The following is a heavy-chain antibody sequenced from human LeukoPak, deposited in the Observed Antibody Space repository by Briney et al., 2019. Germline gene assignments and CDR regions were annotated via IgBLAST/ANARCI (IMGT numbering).Heavy chain of an antibody. D-gene: IGHD5-24*01. J-gene: IGHJ6*02. CDR1: GFTFSSYE. CDR3: ARDRRWLQKGYYSYYGMDV. CDR2: ISSSGTTL. V-gene: IGHV3-48*03. Sequence: PGGSLRLSCAASGFTFSSYEMNWVRQAPGKGLEWVSYISSSGTTLYYADSVKGRFTISRDNAKNSLYLQMNSLRAEDTAVYYCARDRRWLQKGYYSYYGMDVWGQGTTVTVSS.